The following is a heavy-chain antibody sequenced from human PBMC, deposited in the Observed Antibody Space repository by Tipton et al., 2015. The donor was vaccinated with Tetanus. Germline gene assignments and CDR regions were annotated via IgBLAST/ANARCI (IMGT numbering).Heavy chain of an antibody. CDR1: GFSFSTYN. Sequence: SLRLSCAASGFSFSTYNFHWVRQAPGKGLEWVAVIWYDGTTEYYADSVKGRFTISRDNSKNTLFLQMNSLRAGDTAVYYCAKQGWQGYYYGMDVWGQGTTVTVSS. J-gene: IGHJ6*02. D-gene: IGHD5-24*01. CDR2: IWYDGTTE. V-gene: IGHV3-33*06. CDR3: AKQGWQGYYYGMDV.